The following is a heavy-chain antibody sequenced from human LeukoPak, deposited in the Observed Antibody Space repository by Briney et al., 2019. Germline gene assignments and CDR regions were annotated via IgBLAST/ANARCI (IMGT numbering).Heavy chain of an antibody. CDR2: IKQDGSDK. CDR3: ARDIRRYNYRFDY. CDR1: GFTFCSYW. V-gene: IGHV3-7*01. Sequence: GGSLRLSCAASGFTFCSYWMGWVRQAPGKGLEWVANIKQDGSDKYYVDSVKGRFTISRDNAKNSLYLQMNSLRDEDTAVYYCARDIRRYNYRFDYWGQGTLVTVSS. J-gene: IGHJ4*02. D-gene: IGHD5-18*01.